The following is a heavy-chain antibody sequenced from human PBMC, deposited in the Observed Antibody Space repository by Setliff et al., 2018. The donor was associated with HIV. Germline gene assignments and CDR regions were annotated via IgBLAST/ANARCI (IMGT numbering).Heavy chain of an antibody. J-gene: IGHJ6*02. CDR2: INDSGDT. CDR1: GGPLSGYC. D-gene: IGHD1-26*01. V-gene: IGHV4-34*01. Sequence: PSETLSLTCGLYGGPLSGYCWTWIRKSPEKGLEWIGEINDSGDTKYNPSLMSPLSMSVEKSKNKFSLKVTSLTAADTAVYFCTRGPARRYPGSTVYGLWGQGTPVTVS. CDR3: TRGPARRYPGSTVYGL.